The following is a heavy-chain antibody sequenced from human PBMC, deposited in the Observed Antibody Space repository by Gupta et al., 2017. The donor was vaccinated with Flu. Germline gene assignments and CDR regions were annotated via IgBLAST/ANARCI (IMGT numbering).Heavy chain of an antibody. Sequence: VQLVESGGGLVQPIGSLRLSRSASGFTFRSYWMSGVRQASGKGLEWVANIKQDGSEKYYVDSVKGRFTISRDNAKNSLYLQMNSLRAEGTAVYYCARVGTAMVIRYWGQGTLVTVSS. CDR1: GFTFRSYW. J-gene: IGHJ4*02. CDR3: ARVGTAMVIRY. V-gene: IGHV3-7*01. CDR2: IKQDGSEK. D-gene: IGHD5-18*01.